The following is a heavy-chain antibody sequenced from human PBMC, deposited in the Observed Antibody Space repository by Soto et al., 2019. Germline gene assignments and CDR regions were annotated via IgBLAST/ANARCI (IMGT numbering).Heavy chain of an antibody. J-gene: IGHJ6*02. V-gene: IGHV1-2*02. CDR1: GYTFNRYF. D-gene: IGHD3-16*01. CDR3: ARASQMIMNPYHYPMDV. Sequence: GASVKVSCKASGYTFNRYFLHWVRQAPGQRLEWMGWISPHTGSTTYAQKFRGRVTFTRDTSSGSAYMDLSSLRSDDTAVYYCARASQMIMNPYHYPMDVWGQGTTVTVSS. CDR2: ISPHTGST.